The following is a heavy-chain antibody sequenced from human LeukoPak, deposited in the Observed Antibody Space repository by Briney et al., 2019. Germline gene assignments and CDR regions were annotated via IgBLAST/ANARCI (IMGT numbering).Heavy chain of an antibody. CDR2: IYYSGST. V-gene: IGHV4-39*01. J-gene: IGHJ6*02. CDR3: ASLVVVVPAAMSALSYYYGMDV. CDR1: GGSISTSSSY. Sequence: PSETLSLTCTVFGGSISTSSSYWGWIRQPPGKGLEWIGSIYYSGSTYYNPSLKSRVTISVDTSRNQFSLKLSSVTAADTAVYYCASLVVVVPAAMSALSYYYGMDVWGQGTTVTVSS. D-gene: IGHD2-2*01.